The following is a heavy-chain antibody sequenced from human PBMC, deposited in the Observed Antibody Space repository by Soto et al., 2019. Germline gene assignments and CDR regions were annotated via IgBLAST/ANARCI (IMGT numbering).Heavy chain of an antibody. CDR2: ISGTGDSS. CDR3: AKDNGNYGSGSFSH. J-gene: IGHJ4*02. V-gene: IGHV3-23*01. D-gene: IGHD3-10*01. Sequence: HPGGSLRLSCAASGFIFGSYAMSWVRQAPGKGLEWVSLISGTGDSSEYANSVKGRFTISRDYSKTTVFLQMNSLRAEDTAVYFCAKDNGNYGSGSFSHWGQGTLVTVSS. CDR1: GFIFGSYA.